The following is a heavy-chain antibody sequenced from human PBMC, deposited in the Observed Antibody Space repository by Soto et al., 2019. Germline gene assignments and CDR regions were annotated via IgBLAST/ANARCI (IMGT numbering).Heavy chain of an antibody. D-gene: IGHD2-8*01. CDR2: ISGSGGST. J-gene: IGHJ4*02. V-gene: IGHV3-23*01. CDR1: GFTFSSYA. CDR3: AKGYCTNGVCYTDY. Sequence: SGGSLRLSCAASGFTFSSYAMSWVRQAPGKGLEWVSAISGSGGSTYYADSVKGRFTISRDNSKNTLYLQMNSLRAEDTAVYYCAKGYCTNGVCYTDYWGQGTLVTVSS.